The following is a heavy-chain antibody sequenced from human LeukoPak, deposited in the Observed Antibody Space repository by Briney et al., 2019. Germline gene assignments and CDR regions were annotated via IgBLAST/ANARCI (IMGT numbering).Heavy chain of an antibody. Sequence: PGGSLRLSCAASGFTFSSYWMHWVRQAPGKGLVWVSRINTDGSSTSYADSVKGRFTISRDNAKNTLYLQMNSLRAEDTAVYYCARGDSSSRILGWYFDLWGRGTLVTVSS. CDR3: ARGDSSSRILGWYFDL. D-gene: IGHD6-13*01. CDR2: INTDGSST. CDR1: GFTFSSYW. V-gene: IGHV3-74*01. J-gene: IGHJ2*01.